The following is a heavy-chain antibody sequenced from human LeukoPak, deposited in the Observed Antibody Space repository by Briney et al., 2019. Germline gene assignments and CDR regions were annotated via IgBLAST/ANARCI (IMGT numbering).Heavy chain of an antibody. CDR1: GDSISSSSYY. Sequence: PSETLSLTCTVSGDSISSSSYYWVWIRQPPGSGLEWIGTISYSGSTFYTPSLNSRVTISVDTSKNQVSLKLRSVAAADTAVYYCARRKTGTIEDSWGQGTLVTVSS. CDR2: ISYSGST. J-gene: IGHJ4*02. V-gene: IGHV4-39*01. D-gene: IGHD1-7*01. CDR3: ARRKTGTIEDS.